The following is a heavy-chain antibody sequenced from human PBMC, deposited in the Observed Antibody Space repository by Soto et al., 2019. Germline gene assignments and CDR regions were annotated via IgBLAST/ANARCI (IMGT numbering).Heavy chain of an antibody. CDR3: AIQHRDDSSGRWLAP. Sequence: PRESLKISCKVSGYTFTSYWIAWVRQMPGKGLEWMGIIYPDDSDTRYSPSFQGQVTFSADRSINTAYLQWNSLKASDTAMYYCAIQHRDDSSGRWLAPWGKGNLVTV. D-gene: IGHD3-22*01. V-gene: IGHV5-51*01. J-gene: IGHJ5*02. CDR2: IYPDDSDT. CDR1: GYTFTSYW.